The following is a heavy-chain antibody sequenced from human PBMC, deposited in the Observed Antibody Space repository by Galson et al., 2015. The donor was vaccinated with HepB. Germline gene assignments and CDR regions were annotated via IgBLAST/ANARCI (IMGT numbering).Heavy chain of an antibody. CDR2: IYSGGNT. J-gene: IGHJ5*02. V-gene: IGHV3-53*01. D-gene: IGHD6-13*01. Sequence: LRLSCAASGFTVSNNYINWVRQAPGKGLEWVSIIYSGGNTYYADSVKGRFTISRDNSQNTLYLHMNSLRVEDTAVYYCARARAAGRAWFDPWGQGTLVTVSS. CDR3: ARARAAGRAWFDP. CDR1: GFTVSNNY.